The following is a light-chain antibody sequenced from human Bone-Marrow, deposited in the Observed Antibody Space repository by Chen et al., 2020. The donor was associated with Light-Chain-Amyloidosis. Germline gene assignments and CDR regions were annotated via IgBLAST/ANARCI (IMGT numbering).Light chain of an antibody. Sequence: EIVLTQSPGTLSLSPGERATLSCRASQSVGRNYLAWLQQKPGQAPRLLIYGASTRATGIPDRFSGGGYGTDFTLTISRLEPEDFAVYYCQQYGGSPSWTFGQGTKVEIK. CDR1: QSVGRNY. V-gene: IGKV3-20*01. CDR3: QQYGGSPSWT. CDR2: GAS. J-gene: IGKJ1*01.